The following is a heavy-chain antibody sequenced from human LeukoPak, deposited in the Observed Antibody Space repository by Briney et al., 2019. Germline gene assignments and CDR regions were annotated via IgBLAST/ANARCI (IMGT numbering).Heavy chain of an antibody. Sequence: GGSLRLSCVPSGITFSNSALSWVRQAPGKGLERVSGISWNSGSIGYADSVKGRFTISRDNAKNSLYLQMNSLRAEDTALYYCAKGLSGAYGGIDYWGQGTLVTVSS. CDR1: GITFSNSA. CDR3: AKGLSGAYGGIDY. V-gene: IGHV3-9*01. CDR2: ISWNSGSI. D-gene: IGHD3-10*01. J-gene: IGHJ4*02.